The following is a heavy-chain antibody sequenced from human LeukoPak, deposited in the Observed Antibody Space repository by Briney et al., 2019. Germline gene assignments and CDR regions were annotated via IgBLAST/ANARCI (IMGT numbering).Heavy chain of an antibody. CDR2: INHSGST. Sequence: TSETLSLTCAVYGGSFSGYYWSWIRQPPGKGLEWIGEINHSGSTNYNPSLKSRVTISVDTSKNQFSLKLSSVTAADTAVYYCARHPPLDYGSGSPVWFDYWGQGTLVTVSS. J-gene: IGHJ4*02. V-gene: IGHV4-34*01. CDR3: ARHPPLDYGSGSPVWFDY. CDR1: GGSFSGYY. D-gene: IGHD3-10*01.